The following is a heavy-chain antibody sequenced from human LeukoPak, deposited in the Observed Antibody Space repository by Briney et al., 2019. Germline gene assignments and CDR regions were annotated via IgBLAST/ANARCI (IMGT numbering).Heavy chain of an antibody. Sequence: PGVSLRLSCAASGFTFNSYWMHWVRQAPGKGLLWVSRINTDGSSTHYADSVKGRLTISRDNAKNMLYLQMNGLRAEDTAVYYCVVWGEDSSGHRFDHWGQGTLVTVSS. CDR3: VVWGEDSSGHRFDH. CDR2: INTDGSST. V-gene: IGHV3-74*01. CDR1: GFTFNSYW. D-gene: IGHD3-22*01. J-gene: IGHJ4*02.